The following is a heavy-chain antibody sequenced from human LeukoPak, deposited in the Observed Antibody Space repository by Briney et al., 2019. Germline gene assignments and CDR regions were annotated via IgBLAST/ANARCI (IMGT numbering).Heavy chain of an antibody. D-gene: IGHD6-19*01. V-gene: IGHV4-59*10. Sequence: SETLSLTCAVYGGSISSYYWSWIRQPAGKGLEWIGRINTSGTTNYNPSLKSRVTMSVDTSKNQFSLKLSSVTAADTAVYYCARNPVAGSNPKFDYWGQGTLVTVSS. CDR1: GGSISSYY. CDR2: INTSGTT. CDR3: ARNPVAGSNPKFDY. J-gene: IGHJ4*02.